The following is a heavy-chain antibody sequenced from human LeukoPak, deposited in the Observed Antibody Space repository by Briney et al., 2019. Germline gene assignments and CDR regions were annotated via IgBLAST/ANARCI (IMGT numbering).Heavy chain of an antibody. J-gene: IGHJ5*02. Sequence: GGSLRLSCAASGFTFSDYYMSWIRQAPGKGLEWVSYISSSGSTIYYADSVKGRFTISRDNAKNSLYLQMNSLRAEDTAVYYCARDRYILDVDTSFSWGQGTLVTVSS. CDR3: ARDRYILDVDTSFS. V-gene: IGHV3-11*04. CDR2: ISSSGSTI. D-gene: IGHD5-18*01. CDR1: GFTFSDYY.